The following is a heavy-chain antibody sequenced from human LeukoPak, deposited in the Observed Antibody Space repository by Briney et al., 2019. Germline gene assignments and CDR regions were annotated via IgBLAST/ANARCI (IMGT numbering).Heavy chain of an antibody. Sequence: GRSLRLSCAACGFTFCSYAMHWVRQAPGKGLEWVAVISYDGSNKYYADSVKGRFTISRDNSKNTLYLQMNSLRAEDTAVYYCAREFPLNYYDSRALGAFDIWGQGTMVTVSS. CDR3: AREFPLNYYDSRALGAFDI. V-gene: IGHV3-30-3*01. J-gene: IGHJ3*02. D-gene: IGHD3-22*01. CDR1: GFTFCSYA. CDR2: ISYDGSNK.